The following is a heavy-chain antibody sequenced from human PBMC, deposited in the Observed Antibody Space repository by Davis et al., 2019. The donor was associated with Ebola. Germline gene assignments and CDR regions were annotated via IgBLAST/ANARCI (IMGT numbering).Heavy chain of an antibody. CDR3: ATRDVSSNCFGFYP. CDR1: GFTFNSYA. J-gene: IGHJ5*02. V-gene: IGHV3-23*01. Sequence: GGSLRLSCAASGFTFNSYAMSRVRQAPGKGLEWVSTIGTSGDTYYADSVRGRLTISRDNSKNTVYLQMDSLRADDTAVYYCATRDVSSNCFGFYPWGQGTLVTVSS. D-gene: IGHD6-13*01. CDR2: IGTSGDT.